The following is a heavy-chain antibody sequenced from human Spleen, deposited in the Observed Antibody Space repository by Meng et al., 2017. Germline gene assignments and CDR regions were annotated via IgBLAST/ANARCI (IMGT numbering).Heavy chain of an antibody. Sequence: ASVKVSCKASGYTFPDYWLHWVRRAPGQGLEWMGRIDPKSGDTQYAQRFQGRVTMTGDTSISTAYMELSGLRSDDTAMYYCARKAGNCITITCYSLDYWGQGTLVTVSS. J-gene: IGHJ4*02. V-gene: IGHV1-2*06. CDR3: ARKAGNCITITCYSLDY. CDR1: GYTFPDYW. D-gene: IGHD2-15*01. CDR2: IDPKSGDT.